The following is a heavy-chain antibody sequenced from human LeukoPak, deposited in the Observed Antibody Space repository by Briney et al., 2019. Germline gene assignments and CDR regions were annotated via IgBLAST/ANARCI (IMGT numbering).Heavy chain of an antibody. Sequence: QPGSSLRLSCAASGFTFSSYAMHWVRQAPGKGREWVAVISYDGSNKYYADSVKGRFTISRDSSKNTPYLQMNSLRAEDTAVYYCAPSSPRLGYYFDYWGQGTLVTVSS. V-gene: IGHV3-30*04. CDR1: GFTFSSYA. CDR2: ISYDGSNK. D-gene: IGHD2-2*01. CDR3: APSSPRLGYYFDY. J-gene: IGHJ4*02.